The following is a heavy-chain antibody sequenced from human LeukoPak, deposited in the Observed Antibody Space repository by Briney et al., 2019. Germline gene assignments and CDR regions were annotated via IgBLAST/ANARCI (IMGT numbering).Heavy chain of an antibody. CDR3: ARHRDMAYYYYTMDV. CDR2: IYYSGST. V-gene: IGHV4-59*08. J-gene: IGHJ6*02. CDR1: GGSISSYY. D-gene: IGHD2-15*01. Sequence: PSETLSLTCTVSGGSISSYYWSWIRQPPGKGLEWIGYIYYSGSTNYNPSLKSRVTISVDTSKNQFSLKLISVTAADTAVYYCARHRDMAYYYYTMDVWGQGTTVTVSS.